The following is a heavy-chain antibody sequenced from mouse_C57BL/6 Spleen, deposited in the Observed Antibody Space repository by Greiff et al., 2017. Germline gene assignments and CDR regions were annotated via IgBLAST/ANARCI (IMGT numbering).Heavy chain of an antibody. D-gene: IGHD4-1*01. V-gene: IGHV1-22*01. CDR1: GYTFTDYN. CDR2: INPNNGGT. J-gene: IGHJ4*01. Sequence: EVQLQQSGPELVKPGASVTMSCKASGYTFTDYNMHWVKQSHGKSLEWIGYINPNNGGTSYNQKFKGKATLTVNKSSSTAYMELRSLTSEDSAVYYCAANFYAMDYWGQGTSGTVSS. CDR3: AANFYAMDY.